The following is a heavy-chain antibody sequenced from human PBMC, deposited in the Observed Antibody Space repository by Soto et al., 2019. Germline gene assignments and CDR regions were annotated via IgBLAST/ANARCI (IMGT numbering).Heavy chain of an antibody. CDR3: ARGLSVTLFDN. D-gene: IGHD4-17*01. J-gene: IGHJ4*02. Sequence: QVQLQESGPGLVKPSQTLSLTCTVSGGSISTGGYYWTWIRQHPGKGLEWIGYIYYSGSTYYNPSLKSRVTISVDTSKNQFSLKLISVTAADPAVYYCARGLSVTLFDNWCQGTLVTVSS. V-gene: IGHV4-31*03. CDR2: IYYSGST. CDR1: GGSISTGGYY.